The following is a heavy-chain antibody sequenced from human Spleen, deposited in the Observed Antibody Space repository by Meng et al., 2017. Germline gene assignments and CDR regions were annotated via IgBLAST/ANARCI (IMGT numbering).Heavy chain of an antibody. V-gene: IGHV4-4*02. D-gene: IGHD2-21*02. CDR2: IPHRGSS. CDR3: ARGPRYCGGDCYPPHFDY. J-gene: IGHJ4*02. CDR1: GDSITNHNW. Sequence: QVQLRESGPALVKPSETLSLTCAVSGDSITNHNWWAWVRQPPGKGLEWIGEIPHRGSSAYNPSLKSRVTISVDTSKNQFSLKLSSVTAADTAGYYCARGPRYCGGDCYPPHFDYWGQGTLVTVSS.